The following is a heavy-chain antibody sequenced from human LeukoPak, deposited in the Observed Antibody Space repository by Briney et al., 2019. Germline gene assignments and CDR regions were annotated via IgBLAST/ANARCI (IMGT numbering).Heavy chain of an antibody. CDR2: ISYDGSNK. V-gene: IGHV3-30*18. Sequence: GGSLRLSCAASGFTFSSYGMHWVRQAPGKGLEWVAVISYDGSNKYYADSVKGRFTISRDNSKNTLYLQTNSLRAEDTAVYYCAKGGYCSSTSCYTGAYFDYWGQGTLVTVSS. D-gene: IGHD2-2*02. J-gene: IGHJ4*02. CDR1: GFTFSSYG. CDR3: AKGGYCSSTSCYTGAYFDY.